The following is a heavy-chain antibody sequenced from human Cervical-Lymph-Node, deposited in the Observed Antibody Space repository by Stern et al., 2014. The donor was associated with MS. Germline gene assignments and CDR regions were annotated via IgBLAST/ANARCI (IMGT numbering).Heavy chain of an antibody. CDR3: ARQTTAWASDV. Sequence: DQLEQSGAELIRPGESLKISCKRSGYKFSIYWIAWGRQMPWKVPEWTWISYPGDSETRYSPSFQGEVTMSADKSTSTAYLQWSSLNASDTAMYFCARQTTAWASDVWGQGTLVTVSS. CDR2: SYPGDSET. J-gene: IGHJ4*02. CDR1: GYKFSIYW. D-gene: IGHD1-14*01. V-gene: IGHV5-51*01.